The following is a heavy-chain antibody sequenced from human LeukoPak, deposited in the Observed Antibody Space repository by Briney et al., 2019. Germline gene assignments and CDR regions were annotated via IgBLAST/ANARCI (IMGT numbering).Heavy chain of an antibody. CDR2: IYSGGST. Sequence: GGSLRLSCAASGFTVSSNYMSWVRQAPGKGQGWVSVIYSGGSTYYADSVKGRFTISRHNSKNTLYLQMNSLRAEDTAVYYCATAIAAAGTAGYGYWGQGTLVTVSS. J-gene: IGHJ4*02. CDR3: ATAIAAAGTAGYGY. D-gene: IGHD6-13*01. V-gene: IGHV3-53*04. CDR1: GFTVSSNY.